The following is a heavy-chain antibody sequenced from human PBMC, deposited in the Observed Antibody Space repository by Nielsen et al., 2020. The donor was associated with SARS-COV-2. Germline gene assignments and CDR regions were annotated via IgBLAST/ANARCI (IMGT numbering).Heavy chain of an antibody. Sequence: GGSLRLSCAASGSIFSSYGMQWVRQAPGKGLEWVAVIWHDASEKACADSVKGRCTVSRDNSKNMLYLEMTSLRAEDTAVYYCVRGDASLAHFTDVWGQRTTVTVSS. V-gene: IGHV3-33*01. CDR3: VRGDASLAHFTDV. CDR2: IWHDASEK. D-gene: IGHD3-3*02. CDR1: GSIFSSYG. J-gene: IGHJ6*02.